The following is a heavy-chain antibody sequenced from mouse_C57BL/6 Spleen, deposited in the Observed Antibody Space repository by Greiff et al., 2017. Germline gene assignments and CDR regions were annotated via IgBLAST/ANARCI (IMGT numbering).Heavy chain of an antibody. J-gene: IGHJ4*01. V-gene: IGHV2-6-1*01. Sequence: VQLQQSGPGLVAPSQSLSITCTVSGFSLTSYGVHWVRQPPGKGLEWLVVIWSDGSTTYNSALKSRLSISKDNSKSQVFLKMNSLQTDDTAMYYCARHEAAQATDYAMDYWGQGTSVTVSS. D-gene: IGHD3-2*02. CDR2: IWSDGST. CDR3: ARHEAAQATDYAMDY. CDR1: GFSLTSYG.